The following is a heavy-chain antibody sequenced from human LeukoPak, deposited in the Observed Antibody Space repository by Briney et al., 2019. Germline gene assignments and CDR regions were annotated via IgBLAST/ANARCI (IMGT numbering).Heavy chain of an antibody. CDR2: INPNSGGT. CDR1: GYTFTVYY. D-gene: IGHD3-22*01. J-gene: IGHJ5*02. V-gene: IGHV1-2*02. CDR3: ARVPAISYYYDSSGTTDRSWFDP. Sequence: ASVKLSCKASGYTFTVYYMYWVRQAPGQGLGWMGLINPNSGGTNYAQKFQGRVTMTRDTSISTAYMELSRLRSNDTAVYYCARVPAISYYYDSSGTTDRSWFDPWGQGTLVSVSS.